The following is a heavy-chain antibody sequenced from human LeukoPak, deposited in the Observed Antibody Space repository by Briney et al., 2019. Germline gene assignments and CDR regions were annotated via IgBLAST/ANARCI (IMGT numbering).Heavy chain of an antibody. J-gene: IGHJ4*02. V-gene: IGHV3-9*01. CDR3: AKPLSGYSYGYPDY. Sequence: GGSLRLSCAASGFTFDDYAMHWVRQAPGKGLEWFSGISWNSGSIGYADSVKGRFTISRDNAKNSLYLQMNSLRAEDTALYYCAKPLSGYSYGYPDYWGQGTLVTVSS. CDR1: GFTFDDYA. D-gene: IGHD5-18*01. CDR2: ISWNSGSI.